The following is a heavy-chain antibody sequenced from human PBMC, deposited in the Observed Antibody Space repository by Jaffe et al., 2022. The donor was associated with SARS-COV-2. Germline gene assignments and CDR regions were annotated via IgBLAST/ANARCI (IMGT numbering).Heavy chain of an antibody. Sequence: QVQLQESGPGLVKPSETLSLTCTVSGGPISSYYWNWIRQPPGKGLEWIAYIYDSGSTKYNLSLKSRVTISLDTSKTQFSLRLSSVADADTAVYYCARGRWLLSEYYYYYMDVWGKGTAVTVSS. J-gene: IGHJ6*03. CDR1: GGPISSYY. D-gene: IGHD2-2*01. CDR2: IYDSGST. CDR3: ARGRWLLSEYYYYYMDV. V-gene: IGHV4-59*01.